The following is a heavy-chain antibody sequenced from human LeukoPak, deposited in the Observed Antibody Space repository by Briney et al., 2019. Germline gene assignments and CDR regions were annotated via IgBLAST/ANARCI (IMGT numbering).Heavy chain of an antibody. Sequence: PGGSLRLSCAASRFTFSSYSMNWVRQAPGKGLEWVSSISSSSSYIYYADSVKGRFTISRGNAKNSLFLQMTSLRADDTAIYYCARAGELRYMDVWGKGTAVTVSS. J-gene: IGHJ6*03. CDR2: ISSSSSYI. D-gene: IGHD3-16*01. CDR1: RFTFSSYS. CDR3: ARAGELRYMDV. V-gene: IGHV3-21*01.